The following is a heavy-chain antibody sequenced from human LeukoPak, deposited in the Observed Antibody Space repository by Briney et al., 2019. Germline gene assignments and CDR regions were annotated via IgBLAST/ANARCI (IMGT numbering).Heavy chain of an antibody. Sequence: SETLSLTCTVSGDSISSYYWSWIRQPAGKGLEWIGYIYYSGSTNYNPSLKSRVTISVDMSKSQFSLKLSSVTAADTAVYYCARLHSGNSNWFDPWGQGTLVTVSS. CDR1: GDSISSYY. CDR3: ARLHSGNSNWFDP. J-gene: IGHJ5*02. D-gene: IGHD1-26*01. V-gene: IGHV4-59*01. CDR2: IYYSGST.